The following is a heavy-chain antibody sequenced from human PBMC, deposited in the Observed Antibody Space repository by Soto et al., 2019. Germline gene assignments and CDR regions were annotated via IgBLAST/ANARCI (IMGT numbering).Heavy chain of an antibody. CDR2: IHPGDSDT. D-gene: IGHD3-22*01. J-gene: IGHJ6*02. Sequence: RTISCKGSGYSFTGYWIGWVRQMPGKGLEWMGIIHPGDSDTRYSPSFQGQVTISADKSISTAYLQWSSLKASDTAMYYCAVGSSGRAGHYYYGMDVWGQGTTVTVSS. CDR1: GYSFTGYW. CDR3: AVGSSGRAGHYYYGMDV. V-gene: IGHV5-51*01.